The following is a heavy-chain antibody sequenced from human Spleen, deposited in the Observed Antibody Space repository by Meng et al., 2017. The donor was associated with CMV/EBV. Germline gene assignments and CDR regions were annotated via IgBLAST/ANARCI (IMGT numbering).Heavy chain of an antibody. Sequence: VGRVQLGDEVRKSVASVKVHCKPSGYTFVGHYIHWVRQDPEEGVEWMGRINPKSGGTDYVEKFQGRVTMTRDTSNTIVYMELSRLTADDTAVYYCTRTWIDSFTPDFDYWGQGSLVTVSS. CDR3: TRTWIDSFTPDFDY. CDR2: INPKSGGT. J-gene: IGHJ4*02. V-gene: IGHV1-2*06. CDR1: GYTFVGHY. D-gene: IGHD2-2*03.